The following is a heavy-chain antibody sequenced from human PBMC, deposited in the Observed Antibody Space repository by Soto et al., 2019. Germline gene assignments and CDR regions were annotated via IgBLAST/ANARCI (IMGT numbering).Heavy chain of an antibody. CDR3: ARADGGDADY. CDR1: GGSISSYY. CDR2: IYYSGST. D-gene: IGHD2-21*02. Sequence: QVQLQESGPGLVKPSETLSLTCTVSGGSISSYYWSWIRQPPGKGLEWIGYIYYSGSTNYNPSLKSRVAISVDTSKNQFSLKLSSVTAADTAVYYCARADGGDADYWGQGALVTVSS. J-gene: IGHJ4*02. V-gene: IGHV4-59*01.